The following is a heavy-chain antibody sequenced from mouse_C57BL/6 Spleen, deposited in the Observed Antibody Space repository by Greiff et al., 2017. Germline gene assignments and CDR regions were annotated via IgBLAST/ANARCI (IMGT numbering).Heavy chain of an antibody. CDR1: GFTFSSYG. CDR3: SRKRDYLYVDY. D-gene: IGHD2-4*01. V-gene: IGHV5-6*01. J-gene: IGHJ2*01. CDR2: ISSGGSYT. Sequence: EVKLMESGGDLVKPGGSLKLSCAASGFTFSSYGMSWVRQTPDKRLEWVATISSGGSYTYYPDSVKGRFTISRDNAKTTLYLQMSSLKSEDTARYDCSRKRDYLYVDYWGQGTTLTVSS.